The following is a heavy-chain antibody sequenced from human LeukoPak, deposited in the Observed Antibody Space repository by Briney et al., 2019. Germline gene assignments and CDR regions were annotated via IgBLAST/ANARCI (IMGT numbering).Heavy chain of an antibody. CDR2: IKSKTDGGTT. J-gene: IGHJ4*02. Sequence: GGSLRLSCAASGFTFSSYAMHWVRQAPGKGLEWVGRIKSKTDGGTTDYAAPVKGRFTISRDDSKNTLYLQMNSLKTEDTAVYYCTTDPALRYCSGGSCYPFDYWGQGTLVTVSS. CDR3: TTDPALRYCSGGSCYPFDY. V-gene: IGHV3-15*01. CDR1: GFTFSSYA. D-gene: IGHD2-15*01.